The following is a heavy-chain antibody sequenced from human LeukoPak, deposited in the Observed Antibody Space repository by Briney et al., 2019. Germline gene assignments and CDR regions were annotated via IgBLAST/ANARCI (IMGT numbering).Heavy chain of an antibody. CDR1: GYTFTGYY. CDR3: ARSLGYDFWSGFDY. V-gene: IGHV1-2*02. J-gene: IGHJ4*02. CDR2: INPNSGGT. D-gene: IGHD3-3*01. Sequence: ASVKVSCKASGYTFTGYYMHWVRQAPGQGLEWMGWINPNSGGTNYAQKFQGRVTMTRDTSISTAYMELSRLRSDDTAVYYCARSLGYDFWSGFDYWSQGTLVTVSS.